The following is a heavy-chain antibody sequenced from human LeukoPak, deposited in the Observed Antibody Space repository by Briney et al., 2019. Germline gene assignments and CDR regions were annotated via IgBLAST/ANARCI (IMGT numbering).Heavy chain of an antibody. CDR3: TLYYGSGSYPYGMDV. CDR2: IRSKAYGGTT. J-gene: IGHJ6*04. V-gene: IGHV3-49*04. CDR1: GFTFGDYA. Sequence: PGGSLRLSCTASGFTFGDYAMSWVRQAPGKGLEWVGFIRSKAYGGTTEYAASVKGRFTISRDDSKSIAYLQMNSLKTEDTAVYYCTLYYGSGSYPYGMDVWGKGTTVTVSS. D-gene: IGHD3-10*01.